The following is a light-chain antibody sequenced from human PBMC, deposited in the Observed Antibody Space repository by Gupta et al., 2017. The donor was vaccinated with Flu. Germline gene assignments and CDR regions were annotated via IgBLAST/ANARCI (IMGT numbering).Light chain of an antibody. CDR1: ESVPRSS. J-gene: IGKJ4*01. Sequence: ERATLSGRASESVPRSSLAWYQQKPGRAPGLLIHGVSSRATGIPDRFSGSGSETDFTLTIRRLEPEDSAVYYCQQYGRSPLTFGGGTKVEIK. CDR3: QQYGRSPLT. V-gene: IGKV3-20*01. CDR2: GVS.